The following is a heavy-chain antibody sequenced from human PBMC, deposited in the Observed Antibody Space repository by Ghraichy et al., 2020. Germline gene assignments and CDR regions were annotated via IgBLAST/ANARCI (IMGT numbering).Heavy chain of an antibody. CDR3: ARDHGGLVGAMSGPFDC. CDR2: IRHNSDTI. V-gene: IGHV3-48*01. J-gene: IGHJ4*02. D-gene: IGHD6-19*01. CDR1: GFTFSHYS. Sequence: GESLKISCAASGFTFSHYSMNWVRQAPGKGLEWVSFIRHNSDTIDYSDSVKSRFTISRDNAANSLYLQMDSLRAEDTAVYYCARDHGGLVGAMSGPFDCWGQGTLVTVSS.